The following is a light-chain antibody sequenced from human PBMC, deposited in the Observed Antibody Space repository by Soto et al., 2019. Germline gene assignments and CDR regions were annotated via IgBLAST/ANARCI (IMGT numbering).Light chain of an antibody. CDR2: GAS. J-gene: IGKJ5*01. V-gene: IGKV3D-20*02. CDR1: RSVSSSY. Sequence: EIVLTQSPGTLSLSPWERATLSCRASRSVSSSYLAWYQQKPGQAPRLLIYGASSRATGIPDRFSGSGSGTDFTLTISSLEPDDFAVYYCQQRNDWQVTFGQGTRLEIK. CDR3: QQRNDWQVT.